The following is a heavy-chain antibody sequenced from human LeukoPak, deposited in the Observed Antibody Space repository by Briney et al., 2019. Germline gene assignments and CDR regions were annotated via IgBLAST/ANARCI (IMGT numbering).Heavy chain of an antibody. CDR3: ARDLGSSGSLPNDPFDI. V-gene: IGHV1-18*01. Sequence: ASVKVSCKASGYTFTSYGISWVRQAPGQWLEWMGWISAYTGNTNYAQKLQGRVTMTTDTSTSTAYMELGSLRSDDTAVYYCARDLGSSGSLPNDPFDIWGQGTMVTVSS. CDR1: GYTFTSYG. CDR2: ISAYTGNT. J-gene: IGHJ3*02. D-gene: IGHD3-10*01.